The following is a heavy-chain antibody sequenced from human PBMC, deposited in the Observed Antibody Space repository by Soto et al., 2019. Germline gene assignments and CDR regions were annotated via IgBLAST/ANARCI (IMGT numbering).Heavy chain of an antibody. Sequence: ASVKVSCKVSGYTLTELSMHWVRQAPGKGLEWMGGFDPEDGETIYAQKFQGRVTMTEDTSTDTAYMELSSLRSEDTAVYYCARGEYSSSSINWFDPWGQGTLVTVSS. CDR1: GYTLTELS. V-gene: IGHV1-24*01. CDR3: ARGEYSSSSINWFDP. J-gene: IGHJ5*02. CDR2: FDPEDGET. D-gene: IGHD6-6*01.